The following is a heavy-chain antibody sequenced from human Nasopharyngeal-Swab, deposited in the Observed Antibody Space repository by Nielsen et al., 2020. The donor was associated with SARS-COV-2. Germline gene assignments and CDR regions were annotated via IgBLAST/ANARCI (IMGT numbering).Heavy chain of an antibody. Sequence: GPTLVKPTGTLTLTCTVSGFSLRNDKMGVSWIRQPPGKTLEWLAHIFSDDEKSYNTSLKSRLTISKDASRGQVVLIMTNISPGDTATYYCAHIKGQLIILQYYYYGFDVWGPGTTVTVSS. D-gene: IGHD6-13*01. J-gene: IGHJ6*02. CDR2: IFSDDEK. CDR3: AHIKGQLIILQYYYYGFDV. CDR1: GFSLRNDKMG. V-gene: IGHV2-26*01.